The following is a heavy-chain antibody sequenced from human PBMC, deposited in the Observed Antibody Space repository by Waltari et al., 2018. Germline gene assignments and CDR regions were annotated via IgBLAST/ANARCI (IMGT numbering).Heavy chain of an antibody. Sequence: QVQLVESGGGVVQPGRSLSLSCGASGCTFSTSALPRVRQAPGKGLEWVAVISYDGSNKYYADSVKGRFTISRDNSKNTLYLQMNSLRAEDTAVYYCAREWLRQCDYWGQGTLVTVSS. J-gene: IGHJ4*02. V-gene: IGHV3-30-3*01. CDR2: ISYDGSNK. CDR1: GCTFSTSA. D-gene: IGHD5-12*01. CDR3: AREWLRQCDY.